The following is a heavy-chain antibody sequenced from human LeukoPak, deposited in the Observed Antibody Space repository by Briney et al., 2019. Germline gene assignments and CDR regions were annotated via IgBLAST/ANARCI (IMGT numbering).Heavy chain of an antibody. V-gene: IGHV3-21*01. D-gene: IGHD4-17*01. CDR2: ISYSSSFI. CDR3: ARDQGTYTDYDVDY. Sequence: PGESLRLSCVAAGFSFRRYSMNWVRQAPGKGLEWVAHISYSSSFIFYADSVRGRFIITRDNAENSLYLQMNSLRAEDTGVYYCARDQGTYTDYDVDYWGRGTLVTVSS. J-gene: IGHJ4*02. CDR1: GFSFRRYS.